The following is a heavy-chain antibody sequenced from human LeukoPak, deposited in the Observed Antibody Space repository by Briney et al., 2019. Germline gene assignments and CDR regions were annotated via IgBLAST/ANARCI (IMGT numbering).Heavy chain of an antibody. D-gene: IGHD2-2*01. CDR1: GYTFTDYY. V-gene: IGHV1-2*02. J-gene: IGHJ4*02. Sequence: GASVQVSCKASGYTFTDYYMHWVRQDPGQGFEWMGWINPHGGDTNYAQKFQGRVTMTRDTSISTAHMQVSRLRSDDTAVYYCARANFLYCGSTTYLFDYWGQGNLVTVSS. CDR3: ARANFLYCGSTTYLFDY. CDR2: INPHGGDT.